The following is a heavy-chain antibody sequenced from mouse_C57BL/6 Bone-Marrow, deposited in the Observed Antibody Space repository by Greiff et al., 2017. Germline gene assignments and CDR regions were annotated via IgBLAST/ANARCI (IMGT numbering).Heavy chain of an antibody. CDR3: ARHEERFYYGNPEAWFAY. CDR1: GYTFTEYT. V-gene: IGHV1-62-2*01. D-gene: IGHD2-1*01. Sequence: QVQLQQSGAELVKPGASVKLSCKASGYTFTEYTIHWVKQRSGQGLEWIGWFYPGSGSIKYNEKFKDKATLTADKSSSTVYMELSRLTSEDSAVYFCARHEERFYYGNPEAWFAYWGQGTLVTVSA. J-gene: IGHJ3*01. CDR2: FYPGSGSI.